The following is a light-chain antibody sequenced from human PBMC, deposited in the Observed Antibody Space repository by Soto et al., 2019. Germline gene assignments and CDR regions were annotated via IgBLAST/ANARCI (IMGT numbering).Light chain of an antibody. Sequence: EIVLTQSPGTLSLSPGERATLSFRASQSVSNNYLAWYQQKPGQAPRLLIYGASNRATGIPDRFSGSGYGTDFTLTISRLEPEDFAVYYCQKRSSWPGTFGQGTKVDIK. CDR1: QSVSNNY. J-gene: IGKJ1*01. CDR2: GAS. V-gene: IGKV3D-20*02. CDR3: QKRSSWPGT.